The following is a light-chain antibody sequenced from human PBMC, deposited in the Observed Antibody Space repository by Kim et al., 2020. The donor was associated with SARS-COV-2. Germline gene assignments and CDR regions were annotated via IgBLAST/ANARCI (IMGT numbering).Light chain of an antibody. Sequence: EFVMTQSPATLSVSPGEGATLSCRTSQTIGSNLAWYQQKPGQAPRLLIYGASTRATGVPVRFSGSGSGTEFTLTISSLQSEDFAVYYCHQYKYRPRMFGQGTKVDIK. CDR2: GAS. CDR3: HQYKYRPRM. V-gene: IGKV3-15*01. J-gene: IGKJ1*01. CDR1: QTIGSN.